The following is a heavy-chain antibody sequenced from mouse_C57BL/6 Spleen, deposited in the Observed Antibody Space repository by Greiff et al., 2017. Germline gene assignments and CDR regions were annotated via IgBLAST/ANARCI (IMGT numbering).Heavy chain of an antibody. J-gene: IGHJ2*01. V-gene: IGHV1-64*01. Sequence: QVQLKESGAELVKPGASVKLSCKASGYAFTSYWMHWVKQRPGQGLEWIGMIHPNSGSTNYNEKFKSKATLTVDKSSSTAYMQLSSLTSEDSAVYYCARRNYGSSYDYWGQGTTLTVSS. CDR3: ARRNYGSSYDY. CDR1: GYAFTSYW. CDR2: IHPNSGST. D-gene: IGHD1-1*01.